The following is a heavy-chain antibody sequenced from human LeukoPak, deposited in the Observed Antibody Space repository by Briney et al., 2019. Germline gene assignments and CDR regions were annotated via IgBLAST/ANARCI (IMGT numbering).Heavy chain of an antibody. CDR2: IYHSGST. D-gene: IGHD3-22*01. V-gene: IGHV4-39*07. CDR3: AGFAYYYDSSGYGKTRTRFDY. CDR1: GGSISSSSYY. J-gene: IGHJ4*02. Sequence: SETLSLTCTVSGGSISSSSYYWGWIRQPPGKGLEWIGSIYHSGSTYYNPSLKSRVTISVDTSKNQFSLKLSSVTAADTAVYYCAGFAYYYDSSGYGKTRTRFDYWGQGTLVTVSS.